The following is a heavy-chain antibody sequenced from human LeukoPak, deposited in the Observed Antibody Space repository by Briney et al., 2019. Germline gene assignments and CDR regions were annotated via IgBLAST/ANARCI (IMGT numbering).Heavy chain of an antibody. CDR1: GFTFSSYE. V-gene: IGHV3-48*03. CDR2: ISSSGTLI. D-gene: IGHD2-2*01. Sequence: GGSLRLSCAASGFTFSSYEMNWVRQAPGKGLEWVSYISSSGTLIYNADSVKGRFTISRDNARNSLYLQMNSLRAEDTAVYYCARKYCSSTSCLFDYWGQGTLVIVSS. CDR3: ARKYCSSTSCLFDY. J-gene: IGHJ4*02.